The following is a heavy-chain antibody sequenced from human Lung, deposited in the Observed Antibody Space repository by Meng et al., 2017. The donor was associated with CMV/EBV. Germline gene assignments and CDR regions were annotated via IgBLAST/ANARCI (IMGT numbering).Heavy chain of an antibody. CDR1: GGSISSLNW. CDR3: ARGLYYGSGSYYSY. D-gene: IGHD3-10*01. Sequence: VSGGSISSLNWWSWVRQTPGKGLEWIGEIYHSGITNYSPSLKSRVTISIDKSKNQFSLKLTSVTAADTAVYYCARGLYYGSGSYYSYWGQGTLVTVSS. J-gene: IGHJ4*02. CDR2: IYHSGIT. V-gene: IGHV4-4*02.